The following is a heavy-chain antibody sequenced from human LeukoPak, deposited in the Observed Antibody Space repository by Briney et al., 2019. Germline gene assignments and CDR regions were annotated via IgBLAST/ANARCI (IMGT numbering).Heavy chain of an antibody. J-gene: IGHJ3*02. V-gene: IGHV4-59*01. D-gene: IGHD1-1*01. CDR1: GVSITNSY. CDR3: ARDPLSTNDFDI. Sequence: SETLSLTCTVSGVSITNSYWNWIRQSPVKGLEWIGYINYSGSTNYNPTLKSRVTISIDTSKNQFSLKLTSVTAADTAVYFCARDPLSTNDFDIWGQGTMVTVSS. CDR2: INYSGST.